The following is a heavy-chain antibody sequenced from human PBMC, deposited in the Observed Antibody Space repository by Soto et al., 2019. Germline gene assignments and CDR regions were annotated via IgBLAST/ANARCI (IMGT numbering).Heavy chain of an antibody. CDR1: GDSISSAKW. CDR2: VYHSGNT. D-gene: IGHD6-13*01. Sequence: SETLYLTYPVPGDSISSAKWCSWVRQPPGKGLEWIGEVYHSGNTNYNPSLKSRVIISVDKSKNQFSLKLSSVTDADTAMYYCARGERQQQRHYWGQGTLVTVS. CDR3: ARGERQQQRHY. V-gene: IGHV4-4*02. J-gene: IGHJ4*02.